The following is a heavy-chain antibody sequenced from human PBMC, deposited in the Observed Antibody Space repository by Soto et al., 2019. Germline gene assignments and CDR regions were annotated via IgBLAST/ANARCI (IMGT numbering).Heavy chain of an antibody. V-gene: IGHV2-5*02. J-gene: IGHJ4*02. D-gene: IGHD2-15*01. CDR3: APSRRRAPCRGGNCYHFDA. CDR1: GFSINADAVG. Sequence: QITLKESGPTLVKPTQTLTLTCTCSGFSINADAVGVGWIRQPPGKALEWLAILYWDDDKRYSPSLNSRLTITKDTSRNQVVLTMTNVDPVDTATYFCAPSRRRAPCRGGNCYHFDAWGQGTLVTVSS. CDR2: LYWDDDK.